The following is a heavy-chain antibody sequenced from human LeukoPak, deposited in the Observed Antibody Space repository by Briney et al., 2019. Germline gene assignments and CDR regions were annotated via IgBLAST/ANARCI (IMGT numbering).Heavy chain of an antibody. J-gene: IGHJ4*02. CDR2: ISSSSSTI. V-gene: IGHV3-48*01. D-gene: IGHD4/OR15-4a*01. CDR3: AREATIKSTYYFDY. Sequence: PGGSLRLSCAASGFTFSSYDMNGVRQAPGKGLEWVSYISSSSSTIYNADSVQGRFTISRDNAKNSLYLQMNRVRAEDTAVYYCAREATIKSTYYFDYWGQGSLVTVSS. CDR1: GFTFSSYD.